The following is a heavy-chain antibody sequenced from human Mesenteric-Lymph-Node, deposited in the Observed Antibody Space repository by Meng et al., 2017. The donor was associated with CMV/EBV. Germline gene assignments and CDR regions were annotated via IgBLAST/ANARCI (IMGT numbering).Heavy chain of an antibody. CDR1: GFSFGNYG. CDR3: ARWGRDYDFWSGYDDYYYYGMDV. CDR2: INWNGGST. J-gene: IGHJ6*02. V-gene: IGHV3-20*04. Sequence: GESLKISCAASGFSFGNYGMSWVRQSPGKGLEWVSGINWNGGSTTYADSVKGRFTISRDNAKNSLYLQMNSLRAEDTAVYYCARWGRDYDFWSGYDDYYYYGMDVWGQGTTVTVSS. D-gene: IGHD3-3*01.